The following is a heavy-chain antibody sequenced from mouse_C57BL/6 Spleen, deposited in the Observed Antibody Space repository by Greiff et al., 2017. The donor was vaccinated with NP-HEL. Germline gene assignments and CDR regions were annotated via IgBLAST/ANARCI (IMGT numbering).Heavy chain of an antibody. V-gene: IGHV5-12*01. CDR1: GFTFSDYY. Sequence: EVQVVESGGGLVQPGGSLKLSCAASGFTFSDYYMYWVRQTPEKRLEWVAYISNGGGSTYYPDTVKGRFTISRDNAKNTLYLQMSRLKSEDTAMYYCARPPYYGSSLYWYFDVWGTGTTVTVSS. CDR3: ARPPYYGSSLYWYFDV. CDR2: ISNGGGST. D-gene: IGHD1-1*01. J-gene: IGHJ1*03.